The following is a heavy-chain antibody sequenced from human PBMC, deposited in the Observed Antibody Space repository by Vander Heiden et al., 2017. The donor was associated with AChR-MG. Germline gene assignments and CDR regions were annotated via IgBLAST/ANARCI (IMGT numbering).Heavy chain of an antibody. CDR1: GFTFSSYD. V-gene: IGHV3-13*01. CDR2: IGTAGDT. D-gene: IGHD4-17*01. CDR3: ASSINGDYAFDY. J-gene: IGHJ4*02. Sequence: EVQLVESGGGLVQPGGSLRLSCAASGFTFSSYDMHWVRQATGKGLEWVSAIGTAGDTYYPGSVKGRFTISRENAKNSLYLQMNSLRAGDTAVYYCASSINGDYAFDYWGQGTLVTVSS.